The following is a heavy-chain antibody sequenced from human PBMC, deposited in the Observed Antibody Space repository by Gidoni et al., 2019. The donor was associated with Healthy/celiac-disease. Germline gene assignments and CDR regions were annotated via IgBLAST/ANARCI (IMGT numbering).Heavy chain of an antibody. V-gene: IGHV1-2*02. CDR1: GYTFPGYY. J-gene: IGHJ5*02. CDR2: INPNSGGT. D-gene: IGHD2-8*01. Sequence: QVQLVQSGAEVKKPGASVKVSCKASGYTFPGYYMHWVRQAPGQGLEWMGWINPNSGGTNYAQKFQGRVTMTRDTSISTAYMELSRLRSDDTAVYYCASRDCTNGVCYDEDNWFDPWGQGTLVTVSS. CDR3: ASRDCTNGVCYDEDNWFDP.